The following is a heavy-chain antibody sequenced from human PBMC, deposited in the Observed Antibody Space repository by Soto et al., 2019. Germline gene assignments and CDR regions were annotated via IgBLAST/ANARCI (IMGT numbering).Heavy chain of an antibody. D-gene: IGHD3-16*01. Sequence: PGGSLRLSCAASGFTLSGYAMDWVRQAPGKGLEWVAVISYDGSNKYYADSVKGRFTISRDNSKNTLYLQMNSLRAEDTAVYYCARDLGPPPERPTFDYWGQGTLVTVSS. CDR3: ARDLGPPPERPTFDY. CDR1: GFTLSGYA. J-gene: IGHJ4*02. CDR2: ISYDGSNK. V-gene: IGHV3-30-3*01.